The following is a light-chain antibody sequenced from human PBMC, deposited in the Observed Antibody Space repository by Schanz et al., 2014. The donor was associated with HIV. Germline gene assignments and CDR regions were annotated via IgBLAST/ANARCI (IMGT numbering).Light chain of an antibody. CDR2: DAS. J-gene: IGKJ4*01. V-gene: IGKV3-20*01. CDR3: QYFGNSGGT. Sequence: EIVLTQSPGTLSLSPGERATLSCRASQTVNPYSLAWYQQKRGQAPRLLIYDASNRATGIPVRFSGSGSGTEFTLTISSLEPEDFAVYYCQYFGNSGGTFGGGTKVEIK. CDR1: QTVNPYS.